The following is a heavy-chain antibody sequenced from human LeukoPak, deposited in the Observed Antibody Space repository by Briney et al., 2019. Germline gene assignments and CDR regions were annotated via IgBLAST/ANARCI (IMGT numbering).Heavy chain of an antibody. Sequence: TGGSLRLSCAASGFTFSGYTMNWVRQAPGKGLEWVSSITSSGNYIYYADSVKGRFTVSRDSAKDSLYLQMNSLRAEDTAVYYCARGCGSYCFDYWGQGTLVTVSS. CDR2: ITSSGNYI. D-gene: IGHD1-26*01. CDR3: ARGCGSYCFDY. J-gene: IGHJ4*02. V-gene: IGHV3-21*06. CDR1: GFTFSGYT.